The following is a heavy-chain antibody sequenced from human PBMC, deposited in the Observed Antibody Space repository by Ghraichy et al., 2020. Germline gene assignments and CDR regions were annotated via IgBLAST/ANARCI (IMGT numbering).Heavy chain of an antibody. D-gene: IGHD3-3*01. V-gene: IGHV4-4*02. CDR1: GGSISSSNW. J-gene: IGHJ6*02. CDR2: IYHSGST. CDR3: ARAAWGTEWTTTMDYYYYYGMDV. Sequence: SETLSLTCAVSGGSISSSNWWSWVRQPPGKGLEWIGEIYHSGSTNYNPSLKSRVTISVDKSKNQFSLKLSSVTAADTAVYYCARAAWGTEWTTTMDYYYYYGMDVWGQGTTVTVSS.